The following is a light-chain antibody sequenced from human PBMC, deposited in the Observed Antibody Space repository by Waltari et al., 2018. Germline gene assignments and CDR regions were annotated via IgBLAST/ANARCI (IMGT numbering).Light chain of an antibody. CDR3: MILHNNAVV. Sequence: QAVLTQPASLSASPGASASPTSTFRSDIDVGTYKLYWYQQRPGSPPQFLVKYKPDSAQRQGSGVPSRFSGSKDTSANAHILLISGLQSEDEADYYCMILHNNAVVFGGGTKLTVL. CDR1: SDIDVGTYK. J-gene: IGLJ3*02. V-gene: IGLV5-45*01. CDR2: YKPDSAQ.